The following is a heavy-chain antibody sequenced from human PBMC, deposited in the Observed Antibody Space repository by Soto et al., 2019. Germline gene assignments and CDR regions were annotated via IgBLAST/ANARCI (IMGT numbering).Heavy chain of an antibody. V-gene: IGHV3-66*01. CDR2: IYSGGDT. Sequence: ELQLVASGGGLVQPGGSLRLSCAASGFTVSNNYLRWVRQAPGKGLAWVSLIYSGGDTYYADSVKGRFTISRDNSKNTLYLQMNSLRAEDTAVSYCVRDGTYNWVGGQGILVNVSS. D-gene: IGHD1-1*01. J-gene: IGHJ4*02. CDR3: VRDGTYNWV. CDR1: GFTVSNNY.